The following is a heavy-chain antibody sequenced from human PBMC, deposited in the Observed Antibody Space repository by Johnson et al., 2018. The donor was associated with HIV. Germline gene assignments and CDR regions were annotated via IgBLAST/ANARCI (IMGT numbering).Heavy chain of an antibody. Sequence: VQLVESGGGLVQPGGSLTLSCAASGFTFSSYWMHWVRQVAGKGLVWVARINSDGSRTNYADSVKGRFTISRDNAKNTLYLQMNSLRAEDTAVYYCAKEFRLGYPPQMDAFDIWGQGTMVTVSS. CDR3: AKEFRLGYPPQMDAFDI. CDR1: GFTFSSYW. J-gene: IGHJ3*02. CDR2: INSDGSRT. V-gene: IGHV3-74*01. D-gene: IGHD3-9*01.